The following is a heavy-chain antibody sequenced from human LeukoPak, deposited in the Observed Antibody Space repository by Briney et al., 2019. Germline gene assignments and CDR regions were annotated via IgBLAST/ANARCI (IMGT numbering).Heavy chain of an antibody. CDR3: ARDYGIAAAGEGDTDY. V-gene: IGHV3-20*04. D-gene: IGHD6-13*01. Sequence: GGSLRLSCAASGFTFSSYGMHWVRQAPGKGLEWVSGINWNGGSTGYADPVKGRFTISRDNAKNSLYLQMNSLRAEDTALYYCARDYGIAAAGEGDTDYWGQGTLVTVSS. CDR2: INWNGGST. CDR1: GFTFSSYG. J-gene: IGHJ4*02.